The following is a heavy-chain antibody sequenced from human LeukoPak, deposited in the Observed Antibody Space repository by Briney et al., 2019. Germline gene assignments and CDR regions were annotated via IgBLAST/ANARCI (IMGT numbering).Heavy chain of an antibody. Sequence: SGGSLRLSCAASGFTFSSYAMSWVRQAPGKGLEWVSAISGSGGSTYYADSVKGWFTISRDNSKNTLYLQMNSLRAEDTAVYYCAKSTSYCSGGSCFSEAFDIWGQGTMVTVSS. CDR3: AKSTSYCSGGSCFSEAFDI. D-gene: IGHD2-15*01. CDR2: ISGSGGST. CDR1: GFTFSSYA. J-gene: IGHJ3*02. V-gene: IGHV3-23*01.